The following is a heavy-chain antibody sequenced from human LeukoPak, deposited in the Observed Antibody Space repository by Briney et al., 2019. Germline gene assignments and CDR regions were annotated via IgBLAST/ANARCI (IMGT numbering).Heavy chain of an antibody. CDR1: GFTFDDYA. D-gene: IGHD6-13*01. V-gene: IGHV3-9*01. Sequence: GGSLRLSCAASGFTFDDYAMHWVRQAPGKGLEWVSGISWNSGSIGYADSVKGRFTISGDNAKNSLYLQMNSLRAEDTALYYCAKDDSSSWYFPWFDPWGQGTLVTVSS. J-gene: IGHJ5*02. CDR3: AKDDSSSWYFPWFDP. CDR2: ISWNSGSI.